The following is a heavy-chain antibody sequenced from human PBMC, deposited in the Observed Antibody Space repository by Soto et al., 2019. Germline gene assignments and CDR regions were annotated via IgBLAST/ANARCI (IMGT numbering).Heavy chain of an antibody. D-gene: IGHD2-2*01. CDR1: GGTFSSYT. Sequence: QVQLVQSGAEVKKPGSSVKVSCKACGGTFSSYTISWVRQAPGQGLEWMGRIIPILGIANYAQKFQGRVTITADKSTSTAYMELSSLRSEDTAVYYCARGIEYQLLCCAFDIWGQGTMVTVSS. J-gene: IGHJ3*02. CDR2: IIPILGIA. V-gene: IGHV1-69*02. CDR3: ARGIEYQLLCCAFDI.